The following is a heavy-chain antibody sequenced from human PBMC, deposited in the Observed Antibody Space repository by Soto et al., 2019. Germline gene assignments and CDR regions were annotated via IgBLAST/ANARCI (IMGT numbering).Heavy chain of an antibody. CDR1: GFNFTNAW. J-gene: IGHJ4*02. CDR3: TTTREF. V-gene: IGHV3-15*01. D-gene: IGHD3-10*01. Sequence: GSLRLSCAASGFNFTNAWMSWVRQASGKGLEWVGRIKSNSDGGTTDNAAPVKGRFTISRDDSENTVYLQMNSLKTEDTAVYCCTTTREFWGRGTLVTVSS. CDR2: IKSNSDGGTT.